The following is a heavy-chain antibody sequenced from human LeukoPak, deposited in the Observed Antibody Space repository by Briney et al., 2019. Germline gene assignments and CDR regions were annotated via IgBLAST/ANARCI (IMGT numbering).Heavy chain of an antibody. D-gene: IGHD5-24*01. CDR1: GFTFSSFS. Sequence: GGSLRLSCAASGFTFSSFSMNWVRQTPGKGLGWVSYISSSSNSIYYTDSVEGRFTISRDNAKNSLYLQMNSLRAEDTAVYFCARDAGEMATYWYSDLWGRGTLVTVSS. CDR3: ARDAGEMATYWYSDL. J-gene: IGHJ2*01. V-gene: IGHV3-48*01. CDR2: ISSSSNSI.